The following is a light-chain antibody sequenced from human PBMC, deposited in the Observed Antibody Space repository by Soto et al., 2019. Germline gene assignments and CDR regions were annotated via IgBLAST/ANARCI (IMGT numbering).Light chain of an antibody. V-gene: IGKV1-39*02. Sequence: DIQMTQSPSFLSASVGDRVTITCRASQSISSYLNWYQQKPGKAPKLLIYAASSLQSGVPSRFSGSGSGTEFTLTISSLQSEDFAVYYCQQYNNWPITFGQGTRLEIK. CDR3: QQYNNWPIT. CDR1: QSISSY. CDR2: AAS. J-gene: IGKJ5*01.